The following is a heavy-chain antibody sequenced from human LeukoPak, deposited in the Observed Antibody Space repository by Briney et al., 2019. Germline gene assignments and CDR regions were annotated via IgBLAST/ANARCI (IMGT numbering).Heavy chain of an antibody. Sequence: PSETLSLTCTVSGGSISSGDYYWSWIRQPPGKGLEWIGYIYYSGSTYYNPSLKSRVTISVDTSKNQFSLKLSSVTAADTAVYYCASDYGGNSKFDYWGQGTLVTVSS. CDR3: ASDYGGNSKFDY. CDR1: GGSISSGDYY. CDR2: IYYSGST. D-gene: IGHD4-17*01. V-gene: IGHV4-30-4*01. J-gene: IGHJ4*02.